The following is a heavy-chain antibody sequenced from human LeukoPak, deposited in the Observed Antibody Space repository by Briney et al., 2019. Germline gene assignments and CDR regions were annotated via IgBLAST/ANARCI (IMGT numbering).Heavy chain of an antibody. CDR1: GYSFSSYW. J-gene: IGHJ6*03. D-gene: IGHD6-6*01. CDR2: IYPGDSDT. CDR3: ARLFSSTSSPYYFYYYYIDV. Sequence: GESLKISCKGSGYSFSSYWIGWVRPMPGKGLEWMGIIYPGDSDTRYSPSFQGLVTISADKSITTAYLQWSSLKASDTATYYCARLFSSTSSPYYFYYYYIDVWGKGTTVIVSS. V-gene: IGHV5-51*01.